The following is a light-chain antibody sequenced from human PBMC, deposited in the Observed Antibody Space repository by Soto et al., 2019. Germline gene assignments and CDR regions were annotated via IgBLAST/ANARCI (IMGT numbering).Light chain of an antibody. Sequence: QSALTQPASVSGSPGQSFTISCTGTNSDVGGYDYVSWYQQHPGKAPKLMIYEVSHRPSGVSNRFSGSRSGNTASLTISGLQAEDEADYYCSSYTSSTTLGVFGGGTKLTVL. V-gene: IGLV2-14*01. CDR2: EVS. CDR1: NSDVGGYDY. CDR3: SSYTSSTTLGV. J-gene: IGLJ3*02.